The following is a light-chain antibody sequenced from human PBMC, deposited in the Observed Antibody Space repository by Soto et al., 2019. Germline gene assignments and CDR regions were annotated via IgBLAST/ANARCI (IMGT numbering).Light chain of an antibody. V-gene: IGKV3-20*01. CDR1: QSVSSNY. CDR2: GAS. CDR3: KHYDSSPWT. J-gene: IGKJ1*01. Sequence: IVLTQSPGTLSLSPGARATISGRASQSVSSNYLAWDQQKPGQAPRLLIYGASARATGIPDRFSGSGSGTDFTLNISRLEPEDVAVYFCKHYDSSPWTFGQGTKVEIK.